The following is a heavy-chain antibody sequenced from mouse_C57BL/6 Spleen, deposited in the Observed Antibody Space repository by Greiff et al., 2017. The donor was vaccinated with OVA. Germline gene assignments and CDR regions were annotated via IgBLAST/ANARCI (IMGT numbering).Heavy chain of an antibody. Sequence: QVQLQQPGAELVRPGTSVKLSCKASGYTFTSYWMHWVKQRPGQGLEWIGVIDPSDSYTNYNQKFKGKATLTVDTSSSTAYMQLSSLTSEDSAVYDCASITTVVAADDYWGQGTMLTVSA. CDR3: ASITTVVAADDY. V-gene: IGHV1-59*01. D-gene: IGHD1-1*01. CDR2: IDPSDSYT. J-gene: IGHJ3*01. CDR1: GYTFTSYW.